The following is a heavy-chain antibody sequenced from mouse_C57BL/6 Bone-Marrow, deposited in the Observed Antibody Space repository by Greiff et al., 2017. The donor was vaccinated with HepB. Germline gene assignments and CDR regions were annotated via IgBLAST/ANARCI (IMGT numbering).Heavy chain of an antibody. V-gene: IGHV5-16*01. CDR2: INYDGSST. CDR3: ARDSGLLTFAY. J-gene: IGHJ3*01. D-gene: IGHD2-3*01. Sequence: EVQLVESEGGLVQPGSSMKLSCTASGFTFSDYYMAWVRQVPEKGLEWVANINYDGSSTYYLDSLKSRFIISRDNAKNILYLQMSSLKSEDTATYYCARDSGLLTFAYWGQGTLVTVSA. CDR1: GFTFSDYY.